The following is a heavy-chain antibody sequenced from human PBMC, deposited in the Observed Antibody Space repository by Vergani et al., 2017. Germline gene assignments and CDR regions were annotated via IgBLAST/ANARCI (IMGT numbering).Heavy chain of an antibody. CDR3: ARGGDSPDY. J-gene: IGHJ4*02. CDR1: GGSISSYY. D-gene: IGHD4-17*01. CDR2: IYYSGST. Sequence: QVQLQESGPGLVKPSETLSLTCTVSGGSISSYYWSWIRQPPGKGLEWIGYIYYSGSTNYNPSLKSRVTISVDTSKNQFSLKLSSVTAVDTAVYYCARGGDSPDYWGQGTLVTVSS. V-gene: IGHV4-59*01.